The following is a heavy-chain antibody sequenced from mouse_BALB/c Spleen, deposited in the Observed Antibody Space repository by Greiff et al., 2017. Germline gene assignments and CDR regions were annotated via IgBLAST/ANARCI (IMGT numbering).Heavy chain of an antibody. D-gene: IGHD4-1*01. J-gene: IGHJ4*01. CDR3: AADAHNWGGGAMDY. CDR1: GFNFKDTY. CDR2: IDPANGNT. Sequence: VQLQQSGAELVKPGASVKLSCTASGFNFKDTYMHWVKQRPEQGLEWIGRIDPANGNTKYDPKFQGKATITADKSSNTAYLQLSSLTSEDSAVYYCAADAHNWGGGAMDYWGQGTTVTVSS. V-gene: IGHV14-3*02.